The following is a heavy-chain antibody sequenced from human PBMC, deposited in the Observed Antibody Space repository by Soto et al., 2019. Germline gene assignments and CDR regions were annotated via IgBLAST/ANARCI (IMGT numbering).Heavy chain of an antibody. CDR2: IIPIFGTA. CDR1: GGTFSSYA. D-gene: IGHD6-13*01. Sequence: QVQLVQSGAEVKKPGSSVKVSCKASGGTFSSYAISWVRQAPGQGLEWMGGIIPIFGTANYAQKFQGRVTXXAXEXXSTAYMELSSLRSEDTAVYYCARDSIAAAGPPLDYWGQGTLVTVSS. J-gene: IGHJ4*02. V-gene: IGHV1-69*12. CDR3: ARDSIAAAGPPLDY.